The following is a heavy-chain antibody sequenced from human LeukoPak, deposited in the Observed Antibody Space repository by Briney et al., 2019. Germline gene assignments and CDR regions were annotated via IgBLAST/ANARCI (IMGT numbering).Heavy chain of an antibody. J-gene: IGHJ4*02. CDR3: TRTWPGNTCFNF. CDR1: GFNFNDAW. CDR2: IKSISYGGTI. D-gene: IGHD1-7*01. Sequence: GGSLRLSCATSGFNFNDAWMNWVRQAPGKGLEWLGRIKSISYGGTIDYAAPVKGRFTISRDDSKNTLYLQMGRLETEDTAIYYCTRTWPGNTCFNFWGQGTLVTVSS. V-gene: IGHV3-15*01.